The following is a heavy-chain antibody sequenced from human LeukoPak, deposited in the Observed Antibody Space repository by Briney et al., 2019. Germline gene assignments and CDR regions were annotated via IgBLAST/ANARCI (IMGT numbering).Heavy chain of an antibody. V-gene: IGHV1-18*01. CDR1: GYTFTSYG. CDR2: ISAYNGNT. D-gene: IGHD3-22*01. Sequence: GASVKVCYTASGYTFTSYGISWVRQAPGQGLEWMGWISAYNGNTNYAQKLQGRVTMTTDTSTSTAYMELRSLRSDDTAVYYCARDGYYYDSSGYSIQDWFDPWGQGTLVTVSS. CDR3: ARDGYYYDSSGYSIQDWFDP. J-gene: IGHJ5*02.